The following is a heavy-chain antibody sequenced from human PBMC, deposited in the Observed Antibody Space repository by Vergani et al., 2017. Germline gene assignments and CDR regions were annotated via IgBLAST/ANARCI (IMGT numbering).Heavy chain of an antibody. J-gene: IGHJ4*02. V-gene: IGHV3-23*01. CDR3: AKLSRYSSGWVDY. CDR2: ISGSGGST. CDR1: GFTFSSYA. D-gene: IGHD6-19*01. Sequence: EVQLLESGGGLVQPGGSLRLSCAASGFTFSSYAMSWVRQAPGRGLEWVSAISGSGGSTYYADSVEGRFTISRDNSKNTLYLQMNSLRAEDTAVYYCAKLSRYSSGWVDYWGQGTLVTVSS.